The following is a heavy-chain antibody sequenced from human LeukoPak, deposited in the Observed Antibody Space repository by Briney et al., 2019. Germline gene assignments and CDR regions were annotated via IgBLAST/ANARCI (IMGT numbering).Heavy chain of an antibody. CDR2: ISSSGSTI. J-gene: IGHJ3*02. V-gene: IGHV3-11*04. CDR1: GFTFSDYY. Sequence: PGGSLRLSCAASGFTFSDYYMSWIRQAPGKWLEWVSYISSSGSTIYYADSVKGRFTVSRDNAKNSLYLQMNSLRAEDTAVYYCARGSPIQLERPYSNAFDIWGQGTMVTVSS. CDR3: ARGSPIQLERPYSNAFDI. D-gene: IGHD1-1*01.